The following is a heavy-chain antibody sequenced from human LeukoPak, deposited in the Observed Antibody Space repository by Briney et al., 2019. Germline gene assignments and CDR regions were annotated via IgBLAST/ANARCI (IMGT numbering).Heavy chain of an antibody. CDR1: GYTFTSYF. Sequence: GASVKVSCKASGYTFTSYFMHWVRQAPGQGLKWVGIINPSGDSTTYAQQFQGRVTMTRDTSTSTAYMELRSLRSDDTAVYYCARDMFPYYDILTGGLDYWGQGTLVTVSS. J-gene: IGHJ4*02. V-gene: IGHV1-46*01. D-gene: IGHD3-9*01. CDR2: INPSGDST. CDR3: ARDMFPYYDILTGGLDY.